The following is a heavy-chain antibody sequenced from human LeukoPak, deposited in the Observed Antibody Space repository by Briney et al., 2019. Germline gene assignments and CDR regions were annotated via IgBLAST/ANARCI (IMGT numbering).Heavy chain of an antibody. V-gene: IGHV1-18*01. Sequence: ASVKVSCKASGYTFTSYGISWVRQAPGQGLEWMGWISAYNGNTNYAQKFQGRVTMTRDTSTNTVYMELSSLRSEDTAVYYCASGSYYYDSSGLDYWGQGTLVTVSS. D-gene: IGHD3-22*01. J-gene: IGHJ4*02. CDR1: GYTFTSYG. CDR2: ISAYNGNT. CDR3: ASGSYYYDSSGLDY.